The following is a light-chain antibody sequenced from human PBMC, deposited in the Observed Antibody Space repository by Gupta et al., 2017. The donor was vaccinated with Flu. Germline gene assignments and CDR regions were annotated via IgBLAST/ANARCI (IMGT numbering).Light chain of an antibody. CDR3: SSYAGSNNLGV. J-gene: IGLJ3*02. CDR2: EVS. V-gene: IGLV2-8*01. CDR1: SSAVGGYNY. Sequence: SALTQPSSASGSPGQSVTISCTGTSSAVGGYNYVSWYQQHPRKAPKLMIYEVSKRPSGVPDRFSGSKSGNTASLTVSGLQAEDEADYYCSSYAGSNNLGVFGGGTKLTVL.